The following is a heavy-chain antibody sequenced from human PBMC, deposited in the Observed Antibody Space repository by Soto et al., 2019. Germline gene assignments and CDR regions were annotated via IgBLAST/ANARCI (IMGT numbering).Heavy chain of an antibody. J-gene: IGHJ5*02. D-gene: IGHD2-2*01. CDR3: ARDGPYCSSTSCYINWFDP. CDR2: ISAYNGNT. CDR1: GYTFTSYG. Sequence: ASVKFSCKASGYTFTSYGISWVRQAPGQGLEWMGWISAYNGNTNYAQKLQGRVTMTTDTSTSTAYMELRSLRSDDTAVHYCARDGPYCSSTSCYINWFDPWGQGTLVTVSS. V-gene: IGHV1-18*01.